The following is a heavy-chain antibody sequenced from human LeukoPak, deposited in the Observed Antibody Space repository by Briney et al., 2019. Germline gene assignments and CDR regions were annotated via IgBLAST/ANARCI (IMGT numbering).Heavy chain of an antibody. D-gene: IGHD6-13*01. CDR3: AAGAAAGTMGDY. J-gene: IGHJ4*02. CDR2: IVVGSGNT. V-gene: IGHV1-58*02. Sequence: SVKVSCKSSGFTFTSSAMQWVRQARGQRLEWIGWIVVGSGNTNYAQKFQERVTITRDMSTSTAYMELSSLRSEDTAVYYCAAGAAAGTMGDYWGQGTLVTVSS. CDR1: GFTFTSSA.